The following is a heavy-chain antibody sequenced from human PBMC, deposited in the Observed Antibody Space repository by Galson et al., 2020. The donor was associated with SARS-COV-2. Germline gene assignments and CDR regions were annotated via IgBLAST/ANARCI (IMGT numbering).Heavy chain of an antibody. V-gene: IGHV3-11*01. CDR2: ISSSGSTI. J-gene: IGHJ6*02. CDR1: GFTFSDYY. Sequence: GGSLRLSCTASGFTFSDYYMSWIRQAPGKALEWLSSISSSGSTIQYADSVKGRFTISRDNAKNSLYLQMNSLRAEDTAVYYCAREARLRWTDVWGQGTTVTVSS. D-gene: IGHD4-17*01. CDR3: AREARLRWTDV.